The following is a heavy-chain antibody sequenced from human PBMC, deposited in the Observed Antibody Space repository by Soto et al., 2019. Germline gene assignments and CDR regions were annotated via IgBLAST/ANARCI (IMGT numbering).Heavy chain of an antibody. CDR1: GGSISSYY. V-gene: IGHV4-4*07. CDR2: IYTSGST. Sequence: SETLSLTCTVSGGSISSYYWSWIRQPAGKGLEWIGRIYTSGSTNYNPSLKSRVTMSVDTSKNQFSLKLRSVTAADTAVYYCARGRGVRFLREGWLDPWGQGTMVTVYS. J-gene: IGHJ5*02. D-gene: IGHD3-3*01. CDR3: ARGRGVRFLREGWLDP.